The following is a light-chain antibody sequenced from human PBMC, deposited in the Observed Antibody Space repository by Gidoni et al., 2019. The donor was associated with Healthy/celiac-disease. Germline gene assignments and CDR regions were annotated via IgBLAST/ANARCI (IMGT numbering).Light chain of an antibody. V-gene: IGLV1-44*01. Sequence: QSVLTQPPSASGTPGQRVTISCSGSSSNIGRNTVNWYQQLPGTAPKLLIYSNNQRPSGVPDRFSGSTSGTSASLAISGLQSEDEADYYCAAWDDSLNVLTFGPGT. CDR1: SSNIGRNT. CDR3: AAWDDSLNVLT. J-gene: IGLJ1*01. CDR2: SNN.